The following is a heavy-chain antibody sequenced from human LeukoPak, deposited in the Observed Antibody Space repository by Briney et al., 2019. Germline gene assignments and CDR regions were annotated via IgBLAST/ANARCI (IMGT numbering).Heavy chain of an antibody. CDR3: ARVPDDSSGYYQPFNDAFDI. CDR2: IIPILGIA. J-gene: IGHJ3*02. D-gene: IGHD3-22*01. V-gene: IGHV1-69*04. CDR1: GGTFSSYA. Sequence: GASVKVSCKASGGTFSSYAISWVRQAPGQGLEWMGRIIPILGIANYAQKFQGRVTITADKSTSTAYMELSSLRSEDTAVYYCARVPDDSSGYYQPFNDAFDIWGQGTMVTVSS.